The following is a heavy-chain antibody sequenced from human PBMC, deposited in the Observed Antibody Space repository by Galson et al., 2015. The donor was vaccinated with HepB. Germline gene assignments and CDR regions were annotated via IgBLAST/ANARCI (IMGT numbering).Heavy chain of an antibody. V-gene: IGHV3-33*01. J-gene: IGHJ4*02. D-gene: IGHD2-2*01. CDR1: GFTFSSYG. CDR2: IWYDGSNK. Sequence: SLRLSCAASGFTFSSYGMHWVRQAPGKGLEWVAVIWYDGSNKYYADSVKGRFTISRDNSKNTLYLQMNSLRAEDTAVYYCASGGPGSTAWLDYWGQGTLVTVSS. CDR3: ASGGPGSTAWLDY.